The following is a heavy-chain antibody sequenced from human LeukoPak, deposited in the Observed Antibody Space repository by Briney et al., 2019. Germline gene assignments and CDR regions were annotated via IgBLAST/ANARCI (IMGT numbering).Heavy chain of an antibody. Sequence: ASVKVSCKASGYTFTSYGLTWVRQAPGQGLEWMGWISAYNGHTKYPQKLQGRVTMTTDTSTSTAYMELRSLGSDDTAVYYCARGFPPRRNYDSSGYYSYYFDYWGQGTLVTVSS. V-gene: IGHV1-18*01. CDR2: ISAYNGHT. CDR3: ARGFPPRRNYDSSGYYSYYFDY. J-gene: IGHJ4*02. D-gene: IGHD3-22*01. CDR1: GYTFTSYG.